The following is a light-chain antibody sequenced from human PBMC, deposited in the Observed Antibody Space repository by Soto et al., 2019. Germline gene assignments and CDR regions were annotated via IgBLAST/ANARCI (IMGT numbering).Light chain of an antibody. Sequence: EIVLTQSPGTLSLSPGERGTLSCRASQSVSSNYLAWYHQKPSQAPRLLIYSAFSSATGIPDRFSGSRSGADCNITISTPEPEDFDVYYCQYYGSSPWTFGQGTKVDIK. CDR3: QYYGSSPWT. V-gene: IGKV3-20*01. CDR1: QSVSSNY. J-gene: IGKJ1*01. CDR2: SAF.